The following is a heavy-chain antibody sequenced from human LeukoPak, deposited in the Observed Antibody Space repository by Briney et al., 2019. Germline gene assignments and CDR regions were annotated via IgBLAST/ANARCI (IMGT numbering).Heavy chain of an antibody. CDR3: ARFPAD. V-gene: IGHV4-61*02. Sequence: SSETLSLTCTVSGGSISSSGYDWNWIRQPAGKGLEWIGRIYTSGSTNYNPSLKSRVTMSVDTSKNQFSLKLSSVTAADTAVYYCARFPADWGQGTLVTVSS. CDR2: IYTSGST. CDR1: GGSISSSGYD. J-gene: IGHJ4*02.